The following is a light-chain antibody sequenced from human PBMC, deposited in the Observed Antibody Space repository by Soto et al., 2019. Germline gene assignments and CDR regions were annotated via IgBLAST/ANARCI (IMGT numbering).Light chain of an antibody. V-gene: IGKV3-20*01. CDR1: QSLSGNY. CDR2: AAS. Sequence: NVLTQSPGTLSLSPGERATLSCRASQSLSGNYLAWYQQKPGQAPRLLIYAASTRATGIPDRFTGSGSGTDFTFTISRLEPGDFAVYYCQQYGSSPWTFGQGTKVDIK. CDR3: QQYGSSPWT. J-gene: IGKJ1*01.